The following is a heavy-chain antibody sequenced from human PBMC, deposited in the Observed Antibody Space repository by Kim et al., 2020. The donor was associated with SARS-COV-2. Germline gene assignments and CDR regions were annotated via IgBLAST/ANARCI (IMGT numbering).Heavy chain of an antibody. V-gene: IGHV1-18*01. J-gene: IGHJ5*02. D-gene: IGHD4-17*01. CDR2: ISAYNGNT. CDR1: GYTFTSYG. Sequence: ASVKVSCKASGYTFTSYGISWVRQAPGQGLEWMGWISAYNGNTNYAQKLQGRVTMTTDTSTSTAYMELRSLRSDDTAVYYCARDARGFEGDYENWFDPWGQGTLVTVSS. CDR3: ARDARGFEGDYENWFDP.